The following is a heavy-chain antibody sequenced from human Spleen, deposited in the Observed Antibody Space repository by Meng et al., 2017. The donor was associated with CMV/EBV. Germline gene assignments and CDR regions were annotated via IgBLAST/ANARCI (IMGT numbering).Heavy chain of an antibody. J-gene: IGHJ4*02. CDR1: GFTISSYP. CDR3: ARDPESPFSSGWYGVC. V-gene: IGHV3-30*04. CDR2: VSYDGRNT. Sequence: SGFTISSYPMHWVRQAPGRGLEWVAVVSYDGRNTFYADSVKGRFTISRDNSNNTLYLQMNSLRSQDTAVYYCARDPESPFSSGWYGVCWGQGTLVTVSS. D-gene: IGHD6-19*01.